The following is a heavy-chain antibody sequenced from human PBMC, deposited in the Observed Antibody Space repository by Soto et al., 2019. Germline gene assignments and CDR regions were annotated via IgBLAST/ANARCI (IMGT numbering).Heavy chain of an antibody. CDR1: GFTFSDYY. CDR3: ARVSRYDEKWFDP. CDR2: ISSSSSYT. D-gene: IGHD1-1*01. Sequence: QVQLVESGGGLVKPGGSLRLSCAASGFTFSDYYMSWIRQAPGKGLEWVSYISSSSSYTNYAVSVKGRFTISRDNAKNSLYLQMNSLRAEDTAVYYCARVSRYDEKWFDPWGQGTLVTVSS. J-gene: IGHJ5*02. V-gene: IGHV3-11*06.